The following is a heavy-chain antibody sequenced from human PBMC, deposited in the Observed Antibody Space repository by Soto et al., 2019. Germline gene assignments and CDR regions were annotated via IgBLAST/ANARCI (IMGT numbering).Heavy chain of an antibody. CDR1: GGTFSSYA. CDR3: ALGGYYDSSGYSYYGMDV. V-gene: IGHV1-69*13. D-gene: IGHD3-22*01. Sequence: ASVKVSCKASGGTFSSYAISWVRQAPGQGLEWMGGIIPIFGTANYAQKFQGRVTITADESTSTAYMELSSLRSEDTAVYYCALGGYYDSSGYSYYGMDVWGQGTTVTVSS. J-gene: IGHJ6*02. CDR2: IIPIFGTA.